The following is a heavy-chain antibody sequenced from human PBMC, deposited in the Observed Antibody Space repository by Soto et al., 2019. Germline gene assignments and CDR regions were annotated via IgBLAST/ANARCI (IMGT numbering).Heavy chain of an antibody. CDR2: ISYDGSNK. D-gene: IGHD6-19*01. J-gene: IGHJ4*02. V-gene: IGHV3-30*03. CDR1: GFTFSSYG. CDR3: AIYSSGWYPLDY. Sequence: GSLRLSCAASGFTFSSYGMDWVRQAPGKGLEWVAVISYDGSNKYYADSVKGRFTISRDNSKNTLYLQMNSLRAEDTAVYYCAIYSSGWYPLDYWGQGTLVTVSS.